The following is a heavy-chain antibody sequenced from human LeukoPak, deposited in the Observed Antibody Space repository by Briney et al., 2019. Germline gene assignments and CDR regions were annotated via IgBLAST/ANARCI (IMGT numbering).Heavy chain of an antibody. Sequence: ASVKVSCKASGYTFTGYYMHWVRQAPGQGLEWMGWINPNSGGTNYAQKFQGRVTMTRDTPISTAYMELSRLRSDDTAVYYCARAVVATIKLDYWGQGTLVTVSS. CDR2: INPNSGGT. D-gene: IGHD5-12*01. CDR1: GYTFTGYY. V-gene: IGHV1-2*02. J-gene: IGHJ4*02. CDR3: ARAVVATIKLDY.